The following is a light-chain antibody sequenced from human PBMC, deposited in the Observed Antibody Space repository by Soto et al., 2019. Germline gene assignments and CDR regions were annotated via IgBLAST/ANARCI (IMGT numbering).Light chain of an antibody. V-gene: IGLV1-44*01. CDR3: AAWDDGLNGSWV. J-gene: IGLJ3*02. CDR2: SNN. Sequence: QPVLTQPPSASGTPGQRVAISCSGSSSNIGSNTVNWYQQLPGTAPKLLIYSNNQRPSRVPDRFSASKSGTSASLAISGLQSEDEADYYCAAWDDGLNGSWVFGGGTKVTVL. CDR1: SSNIGSNT.